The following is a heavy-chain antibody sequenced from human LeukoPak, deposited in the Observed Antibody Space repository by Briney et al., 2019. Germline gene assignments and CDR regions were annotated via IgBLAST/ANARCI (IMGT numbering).Heavy chain of an antibody. D-gene: IGHD3-22*01. J-gene: IGHJ6*03. CDR2: IYSGGST. Sequence: GGSLRLSCAASGFTVSSNYMGWVRQAPGKGLEWVSVIYSGGSTYYADSVKGRFTISRDNSKNTLYLQMNSLRAEDTAVYYCARDYYYDSSGYYYYYMDVWGKGTTVTVSS. CDR3: ARDYYYDSSGYYYYYMDV. CDR1: GFTVSSNY. V-gene: IGHV3-53*01.